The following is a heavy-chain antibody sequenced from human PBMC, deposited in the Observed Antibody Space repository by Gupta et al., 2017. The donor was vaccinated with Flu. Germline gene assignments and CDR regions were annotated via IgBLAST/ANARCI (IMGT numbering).Heavy chain of an antibody. CDR1: GFTLSSYG. J-gene: IGHJ5*02. V-gene: IGHV3-7*04. CDR3: ARVGCDSISCYFEENWFDP. D-gene: IGHD2-2*01. Sequence: MQLVESGGGMDQFVTSMGLSCDASGFTLSSYGMHWVRQAPGKGLEWVANIKQDGREKYYADSVKGRFTISRVNAKTSIYLQLNSLRAEDTAVYYCARVGCDSISCYFEENWFDPWGPGTLVTVSS. CDR2: IKQDGREK.